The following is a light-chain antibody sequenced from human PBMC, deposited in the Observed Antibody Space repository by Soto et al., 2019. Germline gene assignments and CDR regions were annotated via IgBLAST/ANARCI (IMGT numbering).Light chain of an antibody. J-gene: IGKJ1*01. CDR2: DAS. V-gene: IGKV1-5*01. Sequence: DIQMTQSPSTLSASVGDRFTITCRASQSISSWLAWYQQKPGKXPKXXIYDASSLESGVPSRFSGSGSGTEFTLTISSLQPDDFATYYCQQYNSYGWTFGQGTKVDIK. CDR3: QQYNSYGWT. CDR1: QSISSW.